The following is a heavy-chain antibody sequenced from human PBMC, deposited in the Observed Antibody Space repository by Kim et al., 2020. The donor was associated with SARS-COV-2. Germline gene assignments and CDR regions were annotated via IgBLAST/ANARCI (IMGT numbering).Heavy chain of an antibody. CDR1: GFTFTNAW. V-gene: IGHV3-15*01. D-gene: IGHD1-26*01. CDR3: TTPLWGDWELA. Sequence: GGSLRLSCTASGFTFTNAWMNWVRQSPGKGLEWVGRIKSKGDGGTAEYATPVKGRFTISRDDSKNTVYLQMSSLKTEDTAVYYCTTPLWGDWELAWGQGTTVTVSS. CDR2: IKSKGDGGTA. J-gene: IGHJ6*02.